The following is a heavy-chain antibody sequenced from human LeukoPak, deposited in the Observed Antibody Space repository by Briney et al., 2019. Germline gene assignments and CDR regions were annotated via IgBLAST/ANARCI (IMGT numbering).Heavy chain of an antibody. CDR1: GGSISSYY. J-gene: IGHJ4*02. CDR2: IYYSGGT. Sequence: SETLSLACTVSGGSISSYYWSWIRQPPGKGLEWIGYIYYSGGTNYNPSLKSRVAISVDTSKNQFSLKLSSVTAADTAVYYCARDIGGGYSYGYFDYWGQGTLVTVSS. D-gene: IGHD5-18*01. V-gene: IGHV4-59*01. CDR3: ARDIGGGYSYGYFDY.